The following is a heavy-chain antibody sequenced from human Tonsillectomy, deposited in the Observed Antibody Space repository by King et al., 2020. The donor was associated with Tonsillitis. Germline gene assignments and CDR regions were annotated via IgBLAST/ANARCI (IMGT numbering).Heavy chain of an antibody. Sequence: LQLQESGPGLVKPSQTLSLTCTVSGGPISGGAYYWSWIRQHPGKGLEWIGYIYDSENTYYNPSLKSQLTISLDTSKNQFSLKLTSVIAADTAVYYCGGYEGGVFDTWGQGTLVAASS. J-gene: IGHJ5*02. CDR1: GGPISGGAYY. CDR2: IYDSENT. CDR3: GGYEGGVFDT. D-gene: IGHD5-12*01. V-gene: IGHV4-31*01.